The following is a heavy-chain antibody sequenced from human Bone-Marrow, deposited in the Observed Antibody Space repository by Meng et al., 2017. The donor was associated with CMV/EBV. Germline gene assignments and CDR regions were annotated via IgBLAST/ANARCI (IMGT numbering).Heavy chain of an antibody. CDR1: GFTFSTYA. D-gene: IGHD1-26*01. J-gene: IGHJ6*01. CDR2: ISYDGSNK. V-gene: IGHV3-30-3*01. CDR3: ARVLGEYSGSWGPMDV. Sequence: GESLKIFCAASGFTFSTYAMHWVRQAPGKGLEWVAVISYDGSNKYYADSVKGRFTISRDNSKNTLYLQLNSLSAEDTAVYYCARVLGEYSGSWGPMDVWGQGTTVTVSS.